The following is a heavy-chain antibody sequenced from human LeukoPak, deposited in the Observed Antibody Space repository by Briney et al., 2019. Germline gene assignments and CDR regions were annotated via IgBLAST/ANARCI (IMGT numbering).Heavy chain of an antibody. Sequence: TGGSLRLSCAASGFTFSNFYLHWVRQAPGKGLEWVSAISGSGVTTYYADSVKGRFTISRDNSKHTLYLQMNSLGAEDTAVYYCSKWKAIVLVPAARSPIDYWGQGTLVTVSS. CDR1: GFTFSNFY. V-gene: IGHV3-23*01. D-gene: IGHD2-2*01. CDR3: SKWKAIVLVPAARSPIDY. CDR2: ISGSGVTT. J-gene: IGHJ4*02.